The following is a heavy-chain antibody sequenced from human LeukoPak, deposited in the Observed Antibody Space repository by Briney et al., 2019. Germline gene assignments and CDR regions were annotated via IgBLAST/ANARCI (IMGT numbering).Heavy chain of an antibody. CDR3: ARTKGYDFWSGYYSHTLETFDY. CDR1: GYTFTSYD. V-gene: IGHV1-8*01. J-gene: IGHJ4*02. CDR2: MNPNSGNT. Sequence: GASVKVSCKASGYTFTSYDINWVRQATGQGLEWMGWMNPNSGNTGYAQKFQGRVTMTRNTSISTAYMELSSLRSEDTAVYYCARTKGYDFWSGYYSHTLETFDYWGQGTLVTVSS. D-gene: IGHD3-3*01.